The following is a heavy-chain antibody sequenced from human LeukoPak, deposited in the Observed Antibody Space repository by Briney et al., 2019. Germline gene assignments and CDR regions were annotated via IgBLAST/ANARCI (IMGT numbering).Heavy chain of an antibody. J-gene: IGHJ5*02. Sequence: PSETLSLTCTVSGGSISSYYWSWIRLPAGKGLEWTGRINTSGSTNYNPSLKSRVTMSVDTSKNQFSLKLSSVTAADTAVYYCARRNVVVVAAIPRHPYNWFDPWGQGTLVTVSS. CDR3: ARRNVVVVAAIPRHPYNWFDP. CDR2: INTSGST. CDR1: GGSISSYY. V-gene: IGHV4-4*07. D-gene: IGHD2-15*01.